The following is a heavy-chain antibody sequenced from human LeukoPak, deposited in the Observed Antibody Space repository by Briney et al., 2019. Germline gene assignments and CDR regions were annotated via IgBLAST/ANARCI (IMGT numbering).Heavy chain of an antibody. Sequence: SETLSLTCTVSGGSISSGGYYWSWIRQHPGKGLEWIGYIYYSGSTYYNPSLKSRVTISVDTSKNQFSLKLSSVSAADTAVYYCARSVTAIRPHNWFDPWGQGTLVTVSS. CDR3: ARSVTAIRPHNWFDP. CDR2: IYYSGST. D-gene: IGHD2-21*02. V-gene: IGHV4-31*03. CDR1: GGSISSGGYY. J-gene: IGHJ5*02.